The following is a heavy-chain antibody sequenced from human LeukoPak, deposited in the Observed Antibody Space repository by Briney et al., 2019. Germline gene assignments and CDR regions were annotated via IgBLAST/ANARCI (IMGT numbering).Heavy chain of an antibody. CDR3: ARDFDSFSGWYYYYGMDV. CDR2: IGSSSSYI. J-gene: IGHJ6*02. D-gene: IGHD3-9*01. Sequence: GGSLRLSCAASGFTFSTYNMNWVRQSPGKGLEWLSFIGSSSSYIYYADSVKGRFTISRDNAKNSLYLQMNSLRAEDTAVYYCARDFDSFSGWYYYYGMDVWGQGTTVTVSS. CDR1: GFTFSTYN. V-gene: IGHV3-21*05.